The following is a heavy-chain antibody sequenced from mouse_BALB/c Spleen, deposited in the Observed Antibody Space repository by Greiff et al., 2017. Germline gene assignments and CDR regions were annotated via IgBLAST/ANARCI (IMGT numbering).Heavy chain of an antibody. V-gene: IGHV3-6*02. Sequence: EVKLMESGPGLVKPSQSLSLTCSVTGYSITSGYYWNWIRQFPGNKLEWMGYISYDGSNNYNPSLKNRISITRDTSKNQFFLKLNSVTTEDTATYYCASYYGNYDAMDYWGQGTSVTVSS. D-gene: IGHD2-1*01. CDR1: GYSITSGYY. CDR3: ASYYGNYDAMDY. CDR2: ISYDGSN. J-gene: IGHJ4*01.